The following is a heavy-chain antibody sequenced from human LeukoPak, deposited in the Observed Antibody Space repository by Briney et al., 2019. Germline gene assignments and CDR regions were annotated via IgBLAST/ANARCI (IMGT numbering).Heavy chain of an antibody. V-gene: IGHV3-23*01. Sequence: GGSLRLSCAASGFTFSSYAMSWVRQAPGKGLEWVSSISGSGVNIYYADSVKGRFTISRDNAKNSLYLQISSLRAEDTAMYYCAREERDGYNYYWYFDLWGRGTLVTVSS. J-gene: IGHJ2*01. CDR2: ISGSGVNI. CDR1: GFTFSSYA. CDR3: AREERDGYNYYWYFDL. D-gene: IGHD5-24*01.